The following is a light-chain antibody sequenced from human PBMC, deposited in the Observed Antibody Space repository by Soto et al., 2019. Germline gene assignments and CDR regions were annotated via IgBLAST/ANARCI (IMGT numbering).Light chain of an antibody. CDR3: RLLGNSPLLT. Sequence: DMVLTQSPATLSLSPWERATLSCSASQSISSSLAWYQQKPGQAPRLLIYAAYTRATGIPARVSGSGAGTDVTLPIISLEPADFAVYYCRLLGNSPLLTCGRGTKVDI. CDR2: AAY. V-gene: IGKV3D-11*02. CDR1: QSISSS. J-gene: IGKJ4*01.